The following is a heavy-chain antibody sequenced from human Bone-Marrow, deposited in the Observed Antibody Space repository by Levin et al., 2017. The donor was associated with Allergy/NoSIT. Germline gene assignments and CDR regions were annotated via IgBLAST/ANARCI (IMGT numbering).Heavy chain of an antibody. CDR3: ARVVTGASGTYFDS. CDR1: GGSINNTTYY. J-gene: IGHJ4*02. CDR2: IYYRGTP. V-gene: IGHV4-39*07. Sequence: SQTLSLTCSVSGGSINNTTYYWGWLRQPPGKGLEWIGSIYYRGTPYYHSSLKSRVTTSVDATKHQFSLRLSSVTAADTAVYYCARVVTGASGTYFDSWGQGTLVTVSS. D-gene: IGHD2-21*02.